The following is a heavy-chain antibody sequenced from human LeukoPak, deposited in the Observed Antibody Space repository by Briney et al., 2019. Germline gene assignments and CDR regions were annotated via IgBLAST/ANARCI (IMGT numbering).Heavy chain of an antibody. CDR1: GGSISSYY. CDR3: ARVYSSGWYYFDY. J-gene: IGHJ4*02. V-gene: IGHV4-59*01. Sequence: PSETLSLTCTVSGGSISSYYWSWIRQPPGKGLEWIGYIYYSGSTNYNPSLKSRVTISVDTSKNQFSLKLGSVTAADTAVYYCARVYSSGWYYFDYWGQGTLVTVSS. D-gene: IGHD6-19*01. CDR2: IYYSGST.